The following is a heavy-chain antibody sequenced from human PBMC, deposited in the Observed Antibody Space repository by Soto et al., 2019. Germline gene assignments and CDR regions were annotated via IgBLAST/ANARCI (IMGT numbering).Heavy chain of an antibody. CDR3: ARGFYYYDSSGYLTYIDY. J-gene: IGHJ4*02. CDR2: VSPYNGDT. Sequence: ASVKVSCKAFGYTFTTYGINWVRQAPGQGLERMGWVSPYNGDTTYAQKFQGRVTMTRDTSTSTVYMELSSLRSEDTAVYYCARGFYYYDSSGYLTYIDYWGKGTLVTVSS. CDR1: GYTFTTYG. D-gene: IGHD3-22*01. V-gene: IGHV1-18*04.